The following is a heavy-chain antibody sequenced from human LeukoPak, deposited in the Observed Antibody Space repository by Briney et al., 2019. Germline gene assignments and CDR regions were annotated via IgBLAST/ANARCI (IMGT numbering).Heavy chain of an antibody. V-gene: IGHV4-59*01. J-gene: IGHJ6*03. CDR1: GGSISSYY. D-gene: IGHD1-26*01. CDR3: ASAPRAFSTTIMDV. Sequence: ETLSLTCTVSGGSISSYYWSWIRQPPGKGLEWIGYIYYSGSTNYNPSLKSRVTISVDTSKNQFSLKLSSVTAADTAVYYCASAPRAFSTTIMDVWGKGTTVTVSS. CDR2: IYYSGST.